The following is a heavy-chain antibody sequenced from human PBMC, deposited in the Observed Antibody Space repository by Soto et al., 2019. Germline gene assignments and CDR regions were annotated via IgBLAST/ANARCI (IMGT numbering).Heavy chain of an antibody. V-gene: IGHV3-30-3*01. CDR1: RGACISNA. Sequence: CLRDSCRASRGACISNAMHAVSQTQDKGLEWVAVKSYDGSNKYYADSVKGRITNTRDNSKSTLYLQMNSLRAEDTAVYYCARAPSPTHQDPHYFDIWGQGSLVTVSS. J-gene: IGHJ4*02. CDR3: ARAPSPTHQDPHYFDI. D-gene: IGHD4-17*01. CDR2: KSYDGSNK.